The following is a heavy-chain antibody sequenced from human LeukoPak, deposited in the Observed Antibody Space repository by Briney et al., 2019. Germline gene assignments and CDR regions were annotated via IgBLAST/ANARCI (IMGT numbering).Heavy chain of an antibody. CDR3: ARGRLRYFDWSGAFDI. CDR1: GFTFSSYA. J-gene: IGHJ3*02. V-gene: IGHV3-30-3*01. CDR2: ISYDGSNQ. Sequence: QPGGSLRLSCAAPGFTFSSYAMHWVRQAPGKGLGWVAVISYDGSNQYYADSVKGRFTISRDNSKNTLYLQMNSLRAEETAVYYCARGRLRYFDWSGAFDIWGQGTMVTVSS. D-gene: IGHD3-9*01.